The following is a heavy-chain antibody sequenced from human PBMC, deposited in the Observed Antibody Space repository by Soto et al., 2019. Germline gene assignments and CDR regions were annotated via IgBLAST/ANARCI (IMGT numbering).Heavy chain of an antibody. Sequence: EVQLLESGGGLVQPGGSLRLSCAASGFTFSSYAISWVRQAPGKGLEWVSAISGSGGSTYYADSVKGRFTISRDNSKNTLYLQMNSLRAEDTAVYYCAKDHLVVTAITLRYWGQGTLVTVSS. CDR1: GFTFSSYA. CDR2: ISGSGGST. V-gene: IGHV3-23*01. J-gene: IGHJ4*02. D-gene: IGHD2-21*02. CDR3: AKDHLVVTAITLRY.